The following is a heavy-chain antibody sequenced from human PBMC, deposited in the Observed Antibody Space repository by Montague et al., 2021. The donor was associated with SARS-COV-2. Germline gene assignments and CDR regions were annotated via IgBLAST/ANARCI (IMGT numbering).Heavy chain of an antibody. Sequence: SLRLSCAASGFRFDSYAMSWVRQAPGKGLEWLSATSSGGETTGYADSMKGRFTLSRDNSMNTLYLQMNRLRGEDTAVYYCAKGIYMRRGVSHGMDVWGQGTTVTVSS. CDR3: AKGIYMRRGVSHGMDV. CDR2: TSSGGETT. V-gene: IGHV3-23*01. D-gene: IGHD3-10*01. CDR1: GFRFDSYA. J-gene: IGHJ6*02.